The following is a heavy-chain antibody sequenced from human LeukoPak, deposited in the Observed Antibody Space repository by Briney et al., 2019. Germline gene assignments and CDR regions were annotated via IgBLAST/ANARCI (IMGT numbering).Heavy chain of an antibody. J-gene: IGHJ6*03. CDR1: GFTFSSYN. D-gene: IGHD4-17*01. CDR3: ARAQLRTAVTRDYYYYYMDV. Sequence: GGSLRLSCAVSGFTFSSYNMNWVRQAPGEGLEWVSSISSSSSYIYYADSVKGRFTISRDNAKNSLYLQMNSLRAEDTAVYYCARAQLRTAVTRDYYYYYMDVWGKGNTVTVSS. V-gene: IGHV3-21*01. CDR2: ISSSSSYI.